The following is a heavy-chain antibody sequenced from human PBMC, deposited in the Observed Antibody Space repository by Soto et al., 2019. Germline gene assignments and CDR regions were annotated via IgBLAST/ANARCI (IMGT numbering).Heavy chain of an antibody. D-gene: IGHD3-9*01. J-gene: IGHJ3*02. CDR1: GYTLTELS. CDR3: ATPDTYYDILTGYYTVGRNAFDI. V-gene: IGHV1-24*01. Sequence: ASLKVSCKVSGYTLTELSMHWVRQAPGKGLEWMGGFDPEDGETIYAQKFQGRVTMTEDTSTDTAYMELSSLRSEDTAVYYCATPDTYYDILTGYYTVGRNAFDIWGQGTMVTVSS. CDR2: FDPEDGET.